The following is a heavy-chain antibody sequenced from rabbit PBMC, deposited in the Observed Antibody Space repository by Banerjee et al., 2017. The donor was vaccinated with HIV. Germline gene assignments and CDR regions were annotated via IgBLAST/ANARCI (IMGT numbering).Heavy chain of an antibody. CDR3: ARGAYYYYFSL. D-gene: IGHD1-1*01. V-gene: IGHV1S45*01. Sequence: QEQLVESGGGLVTLGGSLKLSCKASGFDFSSNAMCWVRQAPGKGLEWIACIHSRNGNTYYASWAKGRFTISKTSSTTVTLQMTSLTAADTATYFCARGAYYYYFSLWGQGTLVTVS. J-gene: IGHJ4*01. CDR2: IHSRNGNT. CDR1: GFDFSSNA.